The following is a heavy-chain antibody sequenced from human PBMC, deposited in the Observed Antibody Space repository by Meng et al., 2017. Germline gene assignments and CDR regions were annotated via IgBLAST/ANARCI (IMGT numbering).Heavy chain of an antibody. Sequence: VQLVRSGAEEKKPGSSVMVSFEAAGGTFRSYAITRVRQAPGQGLEWMGIINPSGGSTSYAQKFQGRVTMTRDTSTSTVYMELSSLRSEDTAVYYCASYGGKGYFDYWGQGTLVTVSS. CDR2: INPSGGST. J-gene: IGHJ4*02. V-gene: IGHV1-46*01. CDR3: ASYGGKGYFDY. CDR1: GGTFRSYA. D-gene: IGHD4-23*01.